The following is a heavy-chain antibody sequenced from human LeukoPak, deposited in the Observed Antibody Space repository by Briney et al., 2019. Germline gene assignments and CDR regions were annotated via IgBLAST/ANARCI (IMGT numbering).Heavy chain of an antibody. CDR1: GFTFSSYS. CDR2: ISSSSSYI. V-gene: IGHV3-21*01. Sequence: GGSLRLSCTASGFTFSSYSMTWVRQAPGKGLEWVSSISSSSSYIYYADSVKGRFTISRDNAKNSLYLQMDSLRAEDTAVYYCARDRGVVPTFFDYWGQGTLVPVSP. D-gene: IGHD3-3*01. J-gene: IGHJ4*02. CDR3: ARDRGVVPTFFDY.